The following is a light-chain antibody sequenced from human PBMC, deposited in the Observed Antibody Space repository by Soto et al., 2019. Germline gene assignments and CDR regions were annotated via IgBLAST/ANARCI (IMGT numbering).Light chain of an antibody. J-gene: IGKJ4*01. CDR3: QQYYSTPLT. CDR1: QSVLYSSNTKNY. Sequence: DIVMTQSPDSLAVSLGERATINCKSSQSVLYSSNTKNYLAWYQQKPGQPPKLLIYWASTRESGVPDRFSGGGSGTDFTLNISSLQAEDVAVYYCQQYYSTPLTFGGGTKVEIK. CDR2: WAS. V-gene: IGKV4-1*01.